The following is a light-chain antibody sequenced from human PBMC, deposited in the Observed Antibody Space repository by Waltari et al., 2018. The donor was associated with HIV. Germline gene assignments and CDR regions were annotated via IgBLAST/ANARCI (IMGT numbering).Light chain of an antibody. V-gene: IGLV2-14*01. J-gene: IGLJ1*01. CDR2: EVS. CDR1: SSDVGGYNY. CDR3: ISYTSGSTLYV. Sequence: QSALTQPASVSGSPGQSITISCTGTSSDVGGYNYVSWYQQQPGRAPKVVVYEVSNRPSGVSNRFSGAKSGNTASLTISGLQAEDEADYYCISYTSGSTLYVFGTGTKVTVL.